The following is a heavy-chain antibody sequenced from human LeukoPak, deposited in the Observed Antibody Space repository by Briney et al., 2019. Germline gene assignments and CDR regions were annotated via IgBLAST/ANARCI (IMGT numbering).Heavy chain of an antibody. Sequence: SQTLSLTCAISWDSVSSNSTAWNWIRQSPSRGLEWLGRTYYRSKWYNDYAVSVKSRITINPDTSKNQFSLQLNSVTPEDTAVYYCAREAVYDRSASRPAFDIWGQGTTVTVSS. D-gene: IGHD3-22*01. CDR1: WDSVSSNSTA. CDR2: TYYRSKWYN. J-gene: IGHJ3*02. CDR3: AREAVYDRSASRPAFDI. V-gene: IGHV6-1*01.